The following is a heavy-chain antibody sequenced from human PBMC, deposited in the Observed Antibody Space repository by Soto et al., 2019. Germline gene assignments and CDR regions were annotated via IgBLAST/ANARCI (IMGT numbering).Heavy chain of an antibody. Sequence: SETLSLTCAVYGGSFSGYYWSWIRQPPGKGLEWIGEINHSGSTNYNPSLKSRVTISVDTSKNQFSLKLSSVTAADTAVYYCAGHNYLDYWGQGTLVTVSS. CDR2: INHSGST. CDR1: GGSFSGYY. CDR3: AGHNYLDY. V-gene: IGHV4-34*01. J-gene: IGHJ4*02.